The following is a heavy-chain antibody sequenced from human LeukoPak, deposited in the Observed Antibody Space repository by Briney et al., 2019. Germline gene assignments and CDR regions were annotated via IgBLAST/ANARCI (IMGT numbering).Heavy chain of an antibody. CDR1: GFTFDDYA. J-gene: IGHJ5*02. D-gene: IGHD3-22*01. Sequence: PGRSLRLSCAASGFTFDDYAMHWVRQAPGKGLEWVSGISWNSGSIGYADSVKGRFTISRDNAKNSLYLQMNSLRAEDTALYYCAKGEIVENWFDPWGQGTLVTVSS. V-gene: IGHV3-9*01. CDR2: ISWNSGSI. CDR3: AKGEIVENWFDP.